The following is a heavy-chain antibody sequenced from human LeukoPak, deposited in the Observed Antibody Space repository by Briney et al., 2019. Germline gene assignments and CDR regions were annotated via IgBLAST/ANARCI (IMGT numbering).Heavy chain of an antibody. Sequence: SETLSLTCTVSGGSVSSGSYYWRWIRQPPGKGLEWIGYIYYSGSTNYNPSLKSRVTISVDTSKNQFSLKLSSVTAADTAVYYCARASRWDGMDVWGKGATVTVSS. CDR1: GGSVSSGSYY. CDR3: ARASRWDGMDV. D-gene: IGHD3-16*01. CDR2: IYYSGST. J-gene: IGHJ6*04. V-gene: IGHV4-61*01.